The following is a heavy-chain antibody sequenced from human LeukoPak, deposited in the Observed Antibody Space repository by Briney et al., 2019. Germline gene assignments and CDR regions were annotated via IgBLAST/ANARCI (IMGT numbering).Heavy chain of an antibody. CDR3: AKSGAPRSVALPGKYFFDY. V-gene: IGHV3-23*01. D-gene: IGHD6-19*01. Sequence: PGGSLRLSCAVSGITLSNYGMSWVRKAPGKGLEWVAGMSGSGGGTNYADSVKGRFTISRDNSRNTLYLQMNSLGVGDTAVYYCAKSGAPRSVALPGKYFFDYWGQGTPVTVSS. J-gene: IGHJ4*02. CDR2: MSGSGGGT. CDR1: GITLSNYG.